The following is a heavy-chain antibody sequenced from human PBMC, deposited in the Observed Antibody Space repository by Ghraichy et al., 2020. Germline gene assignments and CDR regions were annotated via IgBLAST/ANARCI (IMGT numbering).Heavy chain of an antibody. CDR2: IFSNDEK. Sequence: SGPTLVKPTETLTLTCTVSGFSLSNARMGVSWSRQPPGKALEWLAHIFSNDEKSYSTYLKSRLTISKDTSKSQVVLTMTNLDPVDTATYYCSRTLRFLEWLYNWFNPWGQGTLVTVSS. V-gene: IGHV2-26*01. D-gene: IGHD3-3*01. J-gene: IGHJ5*02. CDR3: SRTLRFLEWLYNWFNP. CDR1: GFSLSNARMG.